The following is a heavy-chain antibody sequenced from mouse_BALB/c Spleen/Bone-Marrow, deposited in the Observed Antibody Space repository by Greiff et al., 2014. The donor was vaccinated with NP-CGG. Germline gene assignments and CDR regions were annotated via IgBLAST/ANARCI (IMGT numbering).Heavy chain of an antibody. CDR2: ISHGGGTT. D-gene: IGHD2-3*01. CDR1: GFAFSSYD. J-gene: IGHJ4*01. CDR3: TRHGGYYPYYYAMDH. V-gene: IGHV5-12-1*01. Sequence: VQLKESGGGLVKPGGSLKLSCAASGFAFSSYDMSWVRQTPEKRLEWVAYISHGGGTTYYSDTVKGRFTISRDNAKNTLYLQMSSLKSEDTAIYYCTRHGGYYPYYYAMDHWGQGTSVTVSS.